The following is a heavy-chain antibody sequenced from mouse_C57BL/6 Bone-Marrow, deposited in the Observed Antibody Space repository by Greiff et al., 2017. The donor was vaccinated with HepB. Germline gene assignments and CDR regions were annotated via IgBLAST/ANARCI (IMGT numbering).Heavy chain of an antibody. V-gene: IGHV1-50*01. CDR1: GYTFTSYW. Sequence: QVQLQQPGAELVKPGASVKLSCKASGYTFTSYWMQWVKQRPGQGLEWIGEIDPSDSYTNYNQKFKGKATLNVDTSSSTAYMQLSSLTAEDSAVYYGARAYYGYDRLAYWGQGTLVTVSA. D-gene: IGHD2-9*01. CDR2: IDPSDSYT. CDR3: ARAYYGYDRLAY. J-gene: IGHJ3*01.